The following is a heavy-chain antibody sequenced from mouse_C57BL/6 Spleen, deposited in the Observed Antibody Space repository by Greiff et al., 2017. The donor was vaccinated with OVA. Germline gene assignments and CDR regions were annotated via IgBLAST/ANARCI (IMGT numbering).Heavy chain of an antibody. CDR3: TRDYGSYFDV. D-gene: IGHD1-1*01. CDR2: IDPETGGT. CDR1: GYTFTDYE. Sequence: QVQLQQSGAELVRPGASVTLSCKASGYTFTDYEMHWVKQTPVHGLEWIGAIDPETGGTAYNQKFKGKAILTAAKSSSTAYMELRSLTSEDSAVYYCTRDYGSYFDVWGTGTTVTVSS. V-gene: IGHV1-15*01. J-gene: IGHJ1*03.